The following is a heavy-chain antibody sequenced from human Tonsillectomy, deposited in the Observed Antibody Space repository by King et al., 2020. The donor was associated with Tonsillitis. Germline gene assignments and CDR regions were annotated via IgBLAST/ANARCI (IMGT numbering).Heavy chain of an antibody. CDR2: ISYSGIT. Sequence: QLQESGPGLVKPSETLSLTCTVSDGSINSFSYYWGWIRQPPGKGLEWIGSISYSGITDYNPALKSRVTISEDTSKNQFSLRMKSVTAADTAVYYCARQSSAAGKLHLSSSLAYWGQGTLVAVSS. D-gene: IGHD6-13*01. V-gene: IGHV4-39*01. CDR3: ARQSSAAGKLHLSSSLAY. CDR1: DGSINSFSYY. J-gene: IGHJ4*02.